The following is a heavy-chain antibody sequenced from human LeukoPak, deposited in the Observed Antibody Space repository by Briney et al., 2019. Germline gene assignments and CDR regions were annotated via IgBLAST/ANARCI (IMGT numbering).Heavy chain of an antibody. V-gene: IGHV3-30*02. J-gene: IGHJ3*01. D-gene: IGHD7-27*01. CDR1: GFTFSNYG. CDR2: IRNDGSNR. Sequence: GGSLRLSCAASGFTFSNYGMHWVRQAPGKGLEWVAFIRNDGSNRYYADSVKGRFTISRDNPKSTVSLQMSSLRAEDTALYYCVRDLHWGGFDVWGQGTMVTVSS. CDR3: VRDLHWGGFDV.